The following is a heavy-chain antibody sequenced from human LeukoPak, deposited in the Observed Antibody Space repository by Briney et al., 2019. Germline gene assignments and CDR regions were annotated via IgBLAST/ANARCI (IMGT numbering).Heavy chain of an antibody. Sequence: GGSLRLSCAASGFTSSSYALNWVRQAPGKGLEWVATVSGSGDRMYHADSVKGRFTISRDNSKNTIYLQMNSLRAEDTALYYCAKAAAAPGLDFWGQGTLVTVSS. D-gene: IGHD6-13*01. J-gene: IGHJ4*02. CDR3: AKAAAAPGLDF. CDR1: GFTSSSYA. CDR2: VSGSGDRM. V-gene: IGHV3-23*01.